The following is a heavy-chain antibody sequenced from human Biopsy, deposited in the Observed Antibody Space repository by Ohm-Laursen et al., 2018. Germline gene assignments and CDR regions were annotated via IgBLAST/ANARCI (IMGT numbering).Heavy chain of an antibody. CDR2: ISYNERT. CDR3: VREPKTGTAEAWYFDL. CDR1: GASVKTSGYF. V-gene: IGHV4-31*03. J-gene: IGHJ2*01. Sequence: PSQTLSLTCSVSGASVKTSGYFWAWIRQRPGKGLEWIGYISYNERTHYNPSLTSRLAISLDTSNSRISLQLRSVSAADTAAYYCVREPKTGTAEAWYFDLWGRGSPVTVPS. D-gene: IGHD3-9*01.